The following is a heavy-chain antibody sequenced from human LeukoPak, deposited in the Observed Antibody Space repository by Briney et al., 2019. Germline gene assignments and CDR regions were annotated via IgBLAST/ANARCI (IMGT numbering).Heavy chain of an antibody. D-gene: IGHD2-15*01. CDR3: ANGGYCSGGSCSRVNQFDY. CDR2: ISGSGGST. V-gene: IGHV3-23*01. Sequence: PGGSLRPSCAASGFTFSSYAMSRVRQAPGKGLEWVSAISGSGGSTYYADSVKGRFTISRDNSKNTLYLQMNSLRAEDTAVYYCANGGYCSGGSCSRVNQFDYWGQGTLVTVSS. CDR1: GFTFSSYA. J-gene: IGHJ4*02.